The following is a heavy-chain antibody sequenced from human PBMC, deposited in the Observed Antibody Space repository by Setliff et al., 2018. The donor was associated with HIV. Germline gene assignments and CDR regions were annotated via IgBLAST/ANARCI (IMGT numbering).Heavy chain of an antibody. Sequence: SETLSLTCTVSGDSIGDYYWNWIRQPAGKGLEWIGRVYASAYSNYNPSLKRRVTMSVDTSQNQFSLKLRSVNAADTAVYYCARDWVTRSNYYGSGSPWYFDFWGRGILVTVSS. J-gene: IGHJ2*01. D-gene: IGHD3-10*01. CDR3: ARDWVTRSNYYGSGSPWYFDF. CDR1: GDSIGDYY. V-gene: IGHV4-4*07. CDR2: VYASAYS.